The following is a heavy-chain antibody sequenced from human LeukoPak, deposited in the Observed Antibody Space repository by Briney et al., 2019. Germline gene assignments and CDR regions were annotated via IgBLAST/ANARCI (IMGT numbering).Heavy chain of an antibody. CDR3: ARDWRHRDGYNPIRSYFDY. J-gene: IGHJ4*02. CDR1: GYTFTGYY. V-gene: IGHV1-2*02. Sequence: ASVKVSCKASGYTFTGYYMHWVRQAPGQGLEWMGWINPNSGGTNYAQKFQGRVTMTRDTSISTAYMELSRLRSDDTAVYYCARDWRHRDGYNPIRSYFDYWGQGTLVTVSS. D-gene: IGHD5-24*01. CDR2: INPNSGGT.